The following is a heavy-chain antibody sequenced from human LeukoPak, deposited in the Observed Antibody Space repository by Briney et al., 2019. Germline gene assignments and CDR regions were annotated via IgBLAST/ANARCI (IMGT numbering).Heavy chain of an antibody. CDR2: INTNTGNP. V-gene: IGHV7-4-1*02. D-gene: IGHD2-15*01. CDR3: ARVAGTSRYYCSGGSCYPHFDY. J-gene: IGHJ4*02. Sequence: GASVKVSCKASGYTFTSYAMNWVRQAPGQGLEWMGWINTNTGNPTYAQGFTGRFVFSLDTSVSTAYLQISSLKAGDTAVYYCARVAGTSRYYCSGGSCYPHFDYWGQGTLVTVSS. CDR1: GYTFTSYA.